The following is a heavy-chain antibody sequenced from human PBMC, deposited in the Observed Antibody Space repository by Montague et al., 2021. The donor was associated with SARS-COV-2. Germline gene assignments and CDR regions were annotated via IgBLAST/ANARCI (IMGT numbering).Heavy chain of an antibody. CDR3: AREGLHNWFDP. Sequence: SETLSLTCTVSNGSINSYYWSWVRQPPGKRLEWIGDIYYRGSTNYNPSLESRVTMSIDTSKNQFSLKLRSVTAADTAVYFCAREGLHNWFDPWGQGTLVIVSS. CDR1: NGSINSYY. V-gene: IGHV4-59*01. CDR2: IYYRGST. J-gene: IGHJ5*02.